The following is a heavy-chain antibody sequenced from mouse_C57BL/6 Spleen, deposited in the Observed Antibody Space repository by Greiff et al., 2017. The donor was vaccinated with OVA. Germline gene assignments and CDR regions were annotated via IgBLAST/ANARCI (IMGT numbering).Heavy chain of an antibody. V-gene: IGHV5-12*01. CDR3: ARHDWDGYFDV. Sequence: EVQLQESGGGLVQPGGSLKLSCAASGFTFSDYYMYWVRQTPEKRLEWVAYISNGGGSTYYPDTVKGRFTISRDNAKNTLYLQMSRLKSEDTAMYYCARHDWDGYFDVWGTGTTVTVSS. CDR2: ISNGGGST. D-gene: IGHD4-1*01. J-gene: IGHJ1*03. CDR1: GFTFSDYY.